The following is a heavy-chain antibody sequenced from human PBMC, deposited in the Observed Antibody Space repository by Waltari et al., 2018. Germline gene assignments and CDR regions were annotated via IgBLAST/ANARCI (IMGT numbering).Heavy chain of an antibody. D-gene: IGHD3-16*01. CDR3: ARVSPHFNNRGIYVWGYFDF. V-gene: IGHV4-31*11. CDR2: MYYSGTT. Sequence: QVRLQESGPGLLKPSQTLFLTCAVSGVSMGTGGYYWSWIRQRPGQGLEWIGYMYYSGTTYYIPSLQSRLSMSVDTSKNEFYMRLTSVTAADTAIYYCARVSPHFNNRGIYVWGYFDFWGQGALVTVSS. J-gene: IGHJ4*02. CDR1: GVSMGTGGYY.